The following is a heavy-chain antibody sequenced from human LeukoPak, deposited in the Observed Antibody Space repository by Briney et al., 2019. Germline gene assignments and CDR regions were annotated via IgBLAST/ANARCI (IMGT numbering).Heavy chain of an antibody. Sequence: GGSLRLSCAASGFTFSSYSMNWVRQAPGTGLEWVSYISSSSSTIYYADSVKGRFTISRDNAKNSLYLQMNSLRAEDTAVYYCARGLYDFWSGYPVDYWGQGTLVTISS. V-gene: IGHV3-48*01. CDR3: ARGLYDFWSGYPVDY. J-gene: IGHJ4*02. D-gene: IGHD3-3*01. CDR2: ISSSSSTI. CDR1: GFTFSSYS.